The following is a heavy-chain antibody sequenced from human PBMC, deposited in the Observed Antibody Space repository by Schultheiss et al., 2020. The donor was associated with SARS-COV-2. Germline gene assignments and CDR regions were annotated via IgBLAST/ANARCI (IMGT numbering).Heavy chain of an antibody. CDR2: ISSSSSYI. V-gene: IGHV3-21*01. Sequence: GGSLRLSCAASGFTFSSYSMNWVRQAPGKGLEWVSSISSSSSYIYYADSVKGRFTISRDTARNLLFLHMNALRDDDTAVYYCARDAIRERGLVPSSFLDYRGLDVWGRGTTVTVSS. J-gene: IGHJ6*02. D-gene: IGHD4-23*01. CDR3: ARDAIRERGLVPSSFLDYRGLDV. CDR1: GFTFSSYS.